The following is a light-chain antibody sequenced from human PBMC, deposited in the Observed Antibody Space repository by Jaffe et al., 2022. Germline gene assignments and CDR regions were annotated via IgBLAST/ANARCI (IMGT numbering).Light chain of an antibody. CDR2: AAS. J-gene: IGKJ5*01. V-gene: IGKV1-9*01. CDR1: QGISSY. CDR3: QSAFT. Sequence: DIQLTQSPSFLSASVGDRVTITCRASQGISSYLAWYQQKPGKAPKLLIYAASTLQSGVPSRFSGSGSGTEFTLTISSLQPEDFATYYCQSAFTFGQGTRLEIK.